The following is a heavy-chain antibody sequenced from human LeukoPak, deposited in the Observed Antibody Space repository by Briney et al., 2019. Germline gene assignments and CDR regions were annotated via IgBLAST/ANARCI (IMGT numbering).Heavy chain of an antibody. V-gene: IGHV1-8*02. D-gene: IGHD3-3*01. CDR2: MNPNSGNT. CDR3: ARGGVVGIFGDI. J-gene: IGHJ3*02. CDR1: GYTFTGYY. Sequence: GASVKVSCKASGYTFTGYYMHWVRQAPGQGLEWMGWMNPNSGNTGYAQKFQGRVTMTRNTSISTAYMELSSLRSEDTAVYYCARGGVVGIFGDIWGQGTMVTVSS.